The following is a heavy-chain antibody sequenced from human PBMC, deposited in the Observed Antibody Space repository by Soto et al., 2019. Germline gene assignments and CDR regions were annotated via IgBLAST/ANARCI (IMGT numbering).Heavy chain of an antibody. D-gene: IGHD2-21*01. Sequence: ASVKVSCKVSGYTLTELSMHWVRRAPGKGLEWMGGFDPEDGETIYAQKFQGRVTMTEDTSTDTAYMELSSLRSEDTAVYYCAKGTYISGYFAYWGQGTLVTVSS. V-gene: IGHV1-24*01. J-gene: IGHJ4*02. CDR2: FDPEDGET. CDR3: AKGTYISGYFAY. CDR1: GYTLTELS.